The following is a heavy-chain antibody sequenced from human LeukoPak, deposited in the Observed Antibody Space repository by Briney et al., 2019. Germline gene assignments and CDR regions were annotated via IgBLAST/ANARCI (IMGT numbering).Heavy chain of an antibody. CDR2: IYYSGST. J-gene: IGHJ4*02. V-gene: IGHV4-39*07. Sequence: SETLSLTCTVSGGSISSSSYYWGWIRQPPGKGLEWIGSIYYSGSTYYNPSLKSRVTISVDTSKNQFSLKLSSVTAADTAVYYCARDPGSYYDYWGQGTLVTVSS. CDR3: ARDPGSYYDY. D-gene: IGHD3-10*01. CDR1: GGSISSSSYY.